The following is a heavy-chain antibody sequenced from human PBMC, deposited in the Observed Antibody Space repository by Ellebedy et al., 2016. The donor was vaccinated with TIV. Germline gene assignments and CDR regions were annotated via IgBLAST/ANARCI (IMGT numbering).Heavy chain of an antibody. D-gene: IGHD3-22*01. Sequence: GESLKISCAASGFTFSSYWMSWVRQAPGKGLEWVSRINNDGTTTGYADSVKGRFTISRDNSKNTLYLQMNSLRAEDTALYYCAKDMAIYYYDSSGYFTWGQGTLVTVSS. CDR2: INNDGTTT. CDR1: GFTFSSYW. V-gene: IGHV3-74*01. CDR3: AKDMAIYYYDSSGYFT. J-gene: IGHJ5*02.